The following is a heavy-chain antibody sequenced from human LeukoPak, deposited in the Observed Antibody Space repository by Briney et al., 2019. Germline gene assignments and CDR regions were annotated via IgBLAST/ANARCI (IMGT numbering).Heavy chain of an antibody. V-gene: IGHV3-66*01. CDR3: AREALPRPKLKAGYYFDY. J-gene: IGHJ4*02. CDR1: GFTVSSNY. Sequence: GGSLRLSCAASGFTVSSNYMSWVRQAPGKGLEWVSVIYSGGSTYYADSVKGRFTISRDNSKNTLYLQMNSLRAEDTAVYYCAREALPRPKLKAGYYFDYWGQGTLVTVSS. CDR2: IYSGGST. D-gene: IGHD1-14*01.